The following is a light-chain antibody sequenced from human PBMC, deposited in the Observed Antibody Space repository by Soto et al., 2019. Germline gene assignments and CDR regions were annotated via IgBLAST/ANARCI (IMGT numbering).Light chain of an antibody. CDR1: QDITHY. CDR3: QQYFDLPIT. V-gene: IGKV1-33*01. CDR2: DAS. Sequence: IQMTQSTSSLSASLGDRVTITCQARQDITHYLNWYQQRPGKAPKLLIYDASNLHAGVPSRFSGSGSGTEFSFTINGLQPEDVAIYFCQQYFDLPITFGQGTRLEIK. J-gene: IGKJ5*01.